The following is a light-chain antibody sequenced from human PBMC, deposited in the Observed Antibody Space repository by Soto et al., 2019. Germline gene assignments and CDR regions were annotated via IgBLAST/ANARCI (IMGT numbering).Light chain of an antibody. J-gene: IGKJ4*01. CDR3: QQSYSTLGLT. Sequence: DIQMTQSPSSLSASVGDRVTITCRASQSITSYLNWYQQKPGKAPKLLIYAASSLQSGVPSRFSGSGSGRDFTLSLSSLQPEAFATYYCQQSYSTLGLTFGGGTKVEIK. V-gene: IGKV1-39*01. CDR2: AAS. CDR1: QSITSY.